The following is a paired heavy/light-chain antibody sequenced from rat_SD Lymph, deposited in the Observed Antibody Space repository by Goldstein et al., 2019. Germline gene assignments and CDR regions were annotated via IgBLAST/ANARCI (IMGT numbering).Light chain of an antibody. V-gene: IGKV14S4*01. CDR2: YAT. CDR1: QGIGNY. CDR3: LQYDEYPLT. J-gene: IGKJ5*01. Sequence: DIQLTQSPSSMSASLGDRVSLTCQSSQGIGNYLSWYQHKPGKPPKPMIYYATNLADGVPSRFSGSRSGSDYSLTISSLESEDTAIYYCLQYDEYPLTFGSGTKLEIK.
Heavy chain of an antibody. V-gene: IGHV11-9*01. J-gene: IGHJ4*01. CDR1: GFTFSDYW. CDR2: IKPDGSKT. Sequence: EVKLVESGGGLVLPGASLKLSCIVSGFTFSDYWMRWVRQAPGKGLEFIGEIKPDGSKTNYAPSMKGRFTISRDNAKNTLYLQMSSVRSEDTATYYCAGMDAWGQGASVTVSS. CDR3: AGMDA.